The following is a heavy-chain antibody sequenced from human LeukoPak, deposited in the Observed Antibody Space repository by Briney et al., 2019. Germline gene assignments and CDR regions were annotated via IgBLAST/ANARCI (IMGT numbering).Heavy chain of an antibody. Sequence: PSETLSLTCTVSGGSISSGGYYWSWIRQPPGKGLEWIGYIYHSGSTYYNPSLKSRVTISVDRSKNQFSLKLSSVTAADTAVYYCARAVKMKVAPPIQHPIDYWGQGTLVTVSS. CDR3: ARAVKMKVAPPIQHPIDY. D-gene: IGHD5-12*01. CDR2: IYHSGST. V-gene: IGHV4-30-2*01. J-gene: IGHJ4*02. CDR1: GGSISSGGYY.